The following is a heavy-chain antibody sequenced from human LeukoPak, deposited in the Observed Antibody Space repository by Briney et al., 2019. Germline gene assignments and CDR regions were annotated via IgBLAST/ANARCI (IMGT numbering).Heavy chain of an antibody. D-gene: IGHD3-22*01. CDR1: GFTFSSYA. CDR2: ISSSSSYI. Sequence: PGGSLRLSCAASGFTFSSYAMSWVRQAPGKGLEWVSSISSSSSYIYYADSVKGRFTISRDNAKNSLYLQMNSLRAEDTAVYYCARIADSSGYYLFDYWGQGTLVTVSS. J-gene: IGHJ4*02. V-gene: IGHV3-21*01. CDR3: ARIADSSGYYLFDY.